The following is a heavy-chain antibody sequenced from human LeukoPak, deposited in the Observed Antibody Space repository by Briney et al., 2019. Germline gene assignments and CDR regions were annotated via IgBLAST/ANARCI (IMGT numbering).Heavy chain of an antibody. D-gene: IGHD6-19*01. Sequence: ASETLSLTCTVSGGSISSSSYYWGWIRQPPGKGLGWIGSIYYSGSTYYNPSLKSRVTISVDTSKNQFSLKLSPVTAADTAVYYCARPHISSGWYSNNAFDIWGQGTMVTVSS. CDR2: IYYSGST. CDR3: ARPHISSGWYSNNAFDI. V-gene: IGHV4-39*01. CDR1: GGSISSSSYY. J-gene: IGHJ3*02.